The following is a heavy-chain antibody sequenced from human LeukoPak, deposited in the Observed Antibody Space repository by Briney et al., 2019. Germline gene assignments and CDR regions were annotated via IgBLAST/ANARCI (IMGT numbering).Heavy chain of an antibody. CDR2: ISSSSSYI. D-gene: IGHD3-22*01. J-gene: IGHJ4*02. CDR3: ARGGMIGLLLHYFDY. CDR1: GFTFSSYS. Sequence: GGSLRLSCAASGFTFSSYSMNWVRQAPGKGLEWVSSISSSSSYIYYADSVKGRFTISRDNAKNSLYLQMNSLRAEDTAVYYCARGGMIGLLLHYFDYWGQGTLVTVSS. V-gene: IGHV3-21*01.